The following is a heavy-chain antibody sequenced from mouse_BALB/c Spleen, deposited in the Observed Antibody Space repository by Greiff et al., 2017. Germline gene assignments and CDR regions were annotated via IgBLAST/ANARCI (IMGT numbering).Heavy chain of an antibody. CDR2: INPDSSTI. CDR3: ARGYGSSYGYFDV. CDR1: GFDFSRYW. V-gene: IGHV4-1*02. J-gene: IGHJ1*01. Sequence: EVKLMESGGGLVQPGGSLKLSCAASGFDFSRYWMSWVRQAPGKGLEWIGEINPDSSTINYTPSLKDKFIISRDNAKNTLYLQMSKVRSEDTALYYCARGYGSSYGYFDVWGAGTTVTVSS. D-gene: IGHD1-1*01.